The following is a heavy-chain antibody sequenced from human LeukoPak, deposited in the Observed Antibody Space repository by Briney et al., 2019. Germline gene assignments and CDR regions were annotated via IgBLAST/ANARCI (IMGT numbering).Heavy chain of an antibody. D-gene: IGHD3-10*01. V-gene: IGHV4-59*12. CDR2: IYHSGST. CDR3: ARSPYGSGRFDY. J-gene: IGHJ4*02. Sequence: SETLSLTCTVYSGSISSYYWSWIRQPPGKGLEWIGYIYHSGSTHYDPSLKSRVTISVYRSKNQFPLKLSSLTAADTAVYYCARSPYGSGRFDYWGQGTLVTVSS. CDR1: SGSISSYY.